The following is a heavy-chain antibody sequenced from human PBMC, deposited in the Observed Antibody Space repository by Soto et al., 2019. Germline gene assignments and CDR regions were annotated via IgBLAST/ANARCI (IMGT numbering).Heavy chain of an antibody. CDR2: IYYSGST. J-gene: IGHJ4*02. CDR1: GGSISSYD. D-gene: IGHD3-22*01. Sequence: SETLSLTCTVSGGSISSYDWSWIRQPPGKGLEWIGYIYYSGSTYYSPSLKSRVTISVDTSKNQFSLKLSSVTAADTAIYYCATYSLTHYFDGSEDSDYWGQGTLVTVSS. V-gene: IGHV4-59*04. CDR3: ATYSLTHYFDGSEDSDY.